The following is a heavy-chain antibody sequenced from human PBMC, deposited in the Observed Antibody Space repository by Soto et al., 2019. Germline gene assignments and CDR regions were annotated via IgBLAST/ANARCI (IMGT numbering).Heavy chain of an antibody. CDR3: ARGPVRPSAMDV. V-gene: IGHV1-69*10. J-gene: IGHJ6*02. CDR1: GDNFRKNV. D-gene: IGHD3-10*02. Sequence: SVKVSCKTSGDNFRKNVFTWVRQAPGQGLEWMGATIAALEKPHYIEKFQGRVTITVDDARRTVYMEVRNVTSEDTAIYYCARGPVRPSAMDVWGQGTSVTVSS. CDR2: TIAALEKP.